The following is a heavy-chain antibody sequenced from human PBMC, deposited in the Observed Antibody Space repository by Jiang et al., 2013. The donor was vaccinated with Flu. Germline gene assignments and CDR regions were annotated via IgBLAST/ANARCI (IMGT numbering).Heavy chain of an antibody. V-gene: IGHV3-66*02. CDR3: AREGSSWYSGRYYFDY. CDR1: GFTVSSNY. J-gene: IGHJ4*02. D-gene: IGHD6-13*01. Sequence: VQLVESGGGLVQPGGSLRLSCAASGFTVSSNYMSWVRQAPGKGLEWVSVIYSGGSTYYADSVKGRFTISRDNSKNTLYLQMNSLRAEDTAVYYCAREGSSWYSGRYYFDYWGQGTLVTVS. CDR2: IYSGGST.